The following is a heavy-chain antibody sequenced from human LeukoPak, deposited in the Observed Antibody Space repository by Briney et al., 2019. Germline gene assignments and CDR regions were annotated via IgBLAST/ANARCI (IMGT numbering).Heavy chain of an antibody. J-gene: IGHJ4*02. CDR2: LSPDESTT. Sequence: GWPLRFSCAAAGFTFSSYWMHWVRQAPGKGLLWVSRLSPDESTTAYADSVKGRFTISRDNAKNTLYLQMNSLRAEDTAVYYCVRGTYGYNYGYLDYWGQGTLVTVSS. V-gene: IGHV3-74*01. CDR1: GFTFSSYW. D-gene: IGHD5-24*01. CDR3: VRGTYGYNYGYLDY.